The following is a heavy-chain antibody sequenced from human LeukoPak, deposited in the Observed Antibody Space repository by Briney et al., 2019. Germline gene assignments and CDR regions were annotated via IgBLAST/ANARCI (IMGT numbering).Heavy chain of an antibody. CDR2: IKQDGSEK. Sequence: PGGSLRLSCAVSGFTFSNYWMNWVRQAPGKGLEWVANIKQDGSEKYYVDSVKGRFTVSRDNAKNSLFLQMNSLRAEDTAVYYCARDGDLGATITGAFDIWGQGTMVTVSS. J-gene: IGHJ3*02. CDR3: ARDGDLGATITGAFDI. CDR1: GFTFSNYW. V-gene: IGHV3-7*01. D-gene: IGHD5-24*01.